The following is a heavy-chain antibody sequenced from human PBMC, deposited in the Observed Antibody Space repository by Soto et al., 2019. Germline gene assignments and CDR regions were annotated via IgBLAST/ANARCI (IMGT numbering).Heavy chain of an antibody. D-gene: IGHD3-3*01. J-gene: IGHJ5*02. CDR3: ASVRPVLRFLEWLPNWFGP. V-gene: IGHV4-34*01. Sequence: SDTLYLTCAVHGGSFSGDYWSWIRQPPGKGLEWIGEISHSGSTNYNPSLNSRGTIAVETSKNHISLKLSSVTAPATAVSYCASVRPVLRFLEWLPNWFGPWGQGTVVTVSS. CDR1: GGSFSGDY. CDR2: ISHSGST.